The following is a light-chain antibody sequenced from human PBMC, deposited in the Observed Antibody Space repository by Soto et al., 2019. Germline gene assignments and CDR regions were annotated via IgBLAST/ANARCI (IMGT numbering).Light chain of an antibody. V-gene: IGKV1-39*01. CDR2: GAS. CDR1: QNINNF. J-gene: IGKJ1*01. CDR3: QQSFTTPRT. Sequence: DIQMTQSPSSLSASVGDRVTITCRASQNINNFLNWYQQQPGKAPNLLIYGASSLQSGVPSRFSGSGSGTDFTLTISSLQPEDFVTYYCQQSFTTPRTFGQGTTVEIK.